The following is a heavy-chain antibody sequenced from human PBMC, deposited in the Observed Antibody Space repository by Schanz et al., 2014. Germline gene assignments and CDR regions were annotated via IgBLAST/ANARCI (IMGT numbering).Heavy chain of an antibody. CDR3: ARDSRPYGSGSYYTSDY. CDR1: GHPFTAYY. Sequence: QVQLVQSGAEVKKPGASVKVSCKASGHPFTAYYMHWVRQAPGQGLEWMGRINPNSGTTIYAQTFQGRVTMTRDASISTAYMDLSRLRSDDTAVYYCARDSRPYGSGSYYTSDYWGQGTLVTVSS. J-gene: IGHJ4*02. V-gene: IGHV1-2*06. D-gene: IGHD3-10*01. CDR2: INPNSGTT.